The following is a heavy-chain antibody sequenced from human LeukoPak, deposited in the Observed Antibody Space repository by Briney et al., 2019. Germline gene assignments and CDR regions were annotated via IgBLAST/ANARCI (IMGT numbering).Heavy chain of an antibody. CDR2: ISSNSITI. D-gene: IGHD6-13*01. CDR1: GFTFSSYS. V-gene: IGHV3-48*02. CDR3: AWGYSALDY. J-gene: IGHJ4*02. Sequence: PGGSLRLSCAASGFTFSSYSMNWVRQGPGKGLEWVSYISSNSITIYYADSVKGRFTISRDSAKNSLYLQMNSLRDEDTAVYYCAWGYSALDYWGQGTLVTVSS.